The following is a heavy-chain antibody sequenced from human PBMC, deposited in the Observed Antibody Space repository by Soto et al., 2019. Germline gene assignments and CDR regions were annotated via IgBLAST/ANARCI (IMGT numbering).Heavy chain of an antibody. V-gene: IGHV1-46*01. Sequence: GASVKVSCKASGYTFTSYYMHWVRQAPAQGLEWMGIINPSGGSTSYGQKFQGSVTMTRDTSTSTVYMALSSLRSEDTAVYCCARDGHDYDFWSGFHVWGQGTTVPVSS. D-gene: IGHD3-3*01. CDR3: ARDGHDYDFWSGFHV. J-gene: IGHJ6*02. CDR1: GYTFTSYY. CDR2: INPSGGST.